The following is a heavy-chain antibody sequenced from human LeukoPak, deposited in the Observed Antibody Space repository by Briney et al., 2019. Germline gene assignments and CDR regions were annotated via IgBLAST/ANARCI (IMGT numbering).Heavy chain of an antibody. CDR2: INPNSGDT. D-gene: IGHD3-10*01. Sequence: ASVKVSCKASGYTFTGYYIHWVRQAPGQGLEWMGRINPNSGDTKCAEKFQGGLTMTRDTSIDTAYMELSGLRSDDTAVYYCSTGSVSYPPPFEYWGQGTLVTVS. J-gene: IGHJ4*02. CDR3: STGSVSYPPPFEY. CDR1: GYTFTGYY. V-gene: IGHV1-2*06.